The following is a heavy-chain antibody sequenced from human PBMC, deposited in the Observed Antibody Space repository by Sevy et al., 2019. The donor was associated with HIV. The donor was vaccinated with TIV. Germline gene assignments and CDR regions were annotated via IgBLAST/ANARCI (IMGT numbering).Heavy chain of an antibody. CDR2: ITRNSYEAYGGTT. CDR3: TRGLATADTPEYYFDY. D-gene: IGHD5-12*01. Sequence: GGSLRLSCTTSGFTFDDYAMSWFRQAPGKGLEWVAFITRNSYEAYGGTTDYAASVKGRFIISRDDSKSVAFLQMYSLKTEDTAVYYCTRGLATADTPEYYFDYWGQGTLVTVSS. V-gene: IGHV3-49*03. J-gene: IGHJ4*02. CDR1: GFTFDDYA.